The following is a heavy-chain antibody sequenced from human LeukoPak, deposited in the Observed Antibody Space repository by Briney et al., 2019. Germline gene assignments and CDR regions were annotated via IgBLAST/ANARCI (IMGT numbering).Heavy chain of an antibody. V-gene: IGHV3-30-3*01. J-gene: IGHJ4*02. D-gene: IGHD6-13*01. CDR3: AKDLAQYSSSWYYFDY. Sequence: PGGSLRLSCAASGFTFSKYAIHWVRQAPGKGLEWVAVISYDGSNKYYADSVKGRFTISRDNSKNTLYLQMNSLRAEDTAVYYCAKDLAQYSSSWYYFDYWGQGTLVTVSS. CDR1: GFTFSKYA. CDR2: ISYDGSNK.